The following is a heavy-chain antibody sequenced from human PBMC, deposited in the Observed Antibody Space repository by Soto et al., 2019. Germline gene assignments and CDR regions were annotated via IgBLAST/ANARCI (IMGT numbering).Heavy chain of an antibody. V-gene: IGHV1-69*02. J-gene: IGHJ6*03. D-gene: IGHD3-3*01. CDR1: GGTFSSYT. Sequence: GASVKVSCKASGGTFSSYTISWVRQAPGQGLEWMGRIIPVLGIANYAQKFQGRVTITADKSTSTAYMELSSLRSEDTAVYYCARGLSVERERFLEWLNRDYYYYYMDVWGKGTTVTVSS. CDR2: IIPVLGIA. CDR3: ARGLSVERERFLEWLNRDYYYYYMDV.